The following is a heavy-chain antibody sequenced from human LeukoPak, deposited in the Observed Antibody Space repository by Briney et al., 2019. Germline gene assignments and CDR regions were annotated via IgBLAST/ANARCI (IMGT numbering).Heavy chain of an antibody. CDR2: ISSSGSTI. J-gene: IGHJ4*02. V-gene: IGHV3-11*01. CDR3: AAQTVLLWFGETDY. D-gene: IGHD3-10*01. CDR1: GGSFSDYY. Sequence: LSLTCAVYGGSFSDYYMSWIRQAPGKGLEWVSYISSSGSTIYYADSVKGRFTISRDNAKNSLYLQMNSLRAEDTAVYYCAAQTVLLWFGETDYWGQGTLVTVSS.